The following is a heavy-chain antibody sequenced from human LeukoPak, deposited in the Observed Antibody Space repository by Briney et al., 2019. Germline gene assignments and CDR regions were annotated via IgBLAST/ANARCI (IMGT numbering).Heavy chain of an antibody. Sequence: GGSLRLSCAASGFTFSSYAMSWVRQAPGKGLEWVSAISGNGRTTYYAESVKGRFTISRDNSKNTLYLQMNSLRAEGTAVYYCAKEGYSSSWNADFDYWGQGTLVTVSS. CDR3: AKEGYSSSWNADFDY. CDR2: ISGNGRTT. J-gene: IGHJ4*02. V-gene: IGHV3-23*01. CDR1: GFTFSSYA. D-gene: IGHD6-13*01.